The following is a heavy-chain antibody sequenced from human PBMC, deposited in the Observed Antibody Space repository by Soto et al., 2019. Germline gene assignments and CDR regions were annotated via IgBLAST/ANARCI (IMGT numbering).Heavy chain of an antibody. CDR3: AAELGNTGYDGHDY. V-gene: IGHV3-30*04. Sequence: QVQLVESGGGVVQPGRSLRLSCAASGLTFSRYAMHRVRQAPGKGLEWVAVIIYDGSNKHYADSVQGRFTISRDNSKNTLYLQMNSLRAEDTAVYYCAAELGNTGYDGHDYWGQGTLVTVSS. CDR2: IIYDGSNK. CDR1: GLTFSRYA. J-gene: IGHJ4*02. D-gene: IGHD5-12*01.